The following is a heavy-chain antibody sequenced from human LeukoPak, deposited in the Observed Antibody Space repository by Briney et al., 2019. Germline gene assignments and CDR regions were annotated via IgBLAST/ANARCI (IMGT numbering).Heavy chain of an antibody. D-gene: IGHD2-2*01. V-gene: IGHV3-23*01. CDR2: ISGSGGST. CDR1: GFTFSTYG. CDR3: ARSAYCSSTSCLGGSGYSSFDY. Sequence: QTGGSLRLSCAASGFTFSTYGMTWVRQAPGKGLEWVSAISGSGGSTYYADSVKGRVTISRDNAKNSLYLQMNSLRAEDTAVYYCARSAYCSSTSCLGGSGYSSFDYWGQGNLVTVSS. J-gene: IGHJ4*02.